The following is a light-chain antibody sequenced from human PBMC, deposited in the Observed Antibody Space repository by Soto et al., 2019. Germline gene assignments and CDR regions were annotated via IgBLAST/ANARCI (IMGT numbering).Light chain of an antibody. J-gene: IGKJ4*01. V-gene: IGKV3-11*01. CDR2: DAS. Sequence: EIVLTQSPAPLSLSPGERATLSCRASQSVSRYLAWYQQKPGQAPRLLIYDASNRATGIPARFSGSGSGTDFTLTISSLEPEDFAVYYCQQRSNWPQLTFGGGTKVEIK. CDR1: QSVSRY. CDR3: QQRSNWPQLT.